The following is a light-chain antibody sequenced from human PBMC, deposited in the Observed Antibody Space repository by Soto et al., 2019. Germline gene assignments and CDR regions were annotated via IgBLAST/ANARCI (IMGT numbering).Light chain of an antibody. V-gene: IGLV2-14*01. CDR2: DVS. CDR1: SSDVGGYNY. J-gene: IGLJ1*01. CDR3: SSYTSSISYV. Sequence: ALTQPASVSGSPGQSITISCTGTSSDVGGYNYVSWYQSHPGEAPKLIIYDVSNRPSGVSDRFSGSKSGNTASLTISGLQAEDEADYYCSSYTSSISYVFGTGTKVTV.